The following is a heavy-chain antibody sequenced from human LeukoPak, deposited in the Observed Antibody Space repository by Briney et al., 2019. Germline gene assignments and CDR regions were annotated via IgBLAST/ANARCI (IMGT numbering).Heavy chain of an antibody. CDR1: GFTVSSNY. CDR3: AREYSGSYYSVDY. J-gene: IGHJ4*02. CDR2: IYDSGTT. Sequence: GGSLRLSCAASGFTVSSNYMSWVRQAPGKGLEWVSIIYDSGTTHHADSVKGRFTISRDNSKNTLYLQMNSLRAEDTAVYYCAREYSGSYYSVDYWGQGTLVTVSS. D-gene: IGHD1-26*01. V-gene: IGHV3-66*03.